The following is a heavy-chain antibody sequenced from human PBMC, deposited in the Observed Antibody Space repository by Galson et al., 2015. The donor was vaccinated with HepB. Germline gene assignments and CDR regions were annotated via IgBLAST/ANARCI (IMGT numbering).Heavy chain of an antibody. D-gene: IGHD6-6*01. CDR3: AREYSSSSNDYYYGMDV. Sequence: SVKVSCKASGSTFTGYYMHWVRQAPGQGLEWMGWINPNSGGTNYAQKFQGWVTMTRDTSISTAYMELSRLRSDDTAVYYCAREYSSSSNDYYYGMDVWGQGTTVTVSS. J-gene: IGHJ6*02. CDR2: INPNSGGT. V-gene: IGHV1-2*04. CDR1: GSTFTGYY.